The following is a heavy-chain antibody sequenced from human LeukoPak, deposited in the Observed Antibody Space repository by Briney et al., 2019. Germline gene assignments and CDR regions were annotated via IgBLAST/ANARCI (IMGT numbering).Heavy chain of an antibody. D-gene: IGHD3-10*01. V-gene: IGHV4-34*01. Sequence: PSETLSLTCAVYGGSFSGYYWSWIRQPPGKGLEWMGEINHSGSTNYNPSLKSRVTISVDTSKNQFSLKLSSVTAADTAVYYCARGTLSSGLDYWGQGTLVTVSS. CDR2: INHSGST. CDR3: ARGTLSSGLDY. CDR1: GGSFSGYY. J-gene: IGHJ4*02.